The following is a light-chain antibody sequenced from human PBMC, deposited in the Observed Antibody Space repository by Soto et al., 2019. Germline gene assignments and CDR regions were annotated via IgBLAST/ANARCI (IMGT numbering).Light chain of an antibody. CDR3: QQYGSSPIT. Sequence: EIVLTQSPGTLSLSPGEIATLSFSASQSVSSSHLAWYQHKPGQAPRLLIYAASSRATGSPDRFSGSGSGTDFTLTISRLEPEDFAVYYCQQYGSSPITFGQGTRLEIK. V-gene: IGKV3-20*01. CDR2: AAS. J-gene: IGKJ5*01. CDR1: QSVSSSH.